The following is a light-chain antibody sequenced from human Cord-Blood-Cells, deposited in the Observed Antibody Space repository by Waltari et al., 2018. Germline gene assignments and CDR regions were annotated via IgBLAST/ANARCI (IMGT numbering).Light chain of an antibody. CDR3: QQYYSTPPT. V-gene: IGKV4-1*01. J-gene: IGKJ1*01. CDR1: QSVLYSSNNKNY. Sequence: IVMTQSPDSLAVSLGESATITCKSSQSVLYSSNNKNYLAWYQQKPGQPPKLLIYWASTRESGVPDRFSGSGSGTDFTLTISSLQAEDVAVYYCQQYYSTPPTFGQGTKVEIK. CDR2: WAS.